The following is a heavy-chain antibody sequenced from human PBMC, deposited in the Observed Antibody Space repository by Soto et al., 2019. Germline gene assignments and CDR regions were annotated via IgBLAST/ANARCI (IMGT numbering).Heavy chain of an antibody. J-gene: IGHJ6*02. CDR2: IRSKAYGGTT. V-gene: IGHV3-49*04. CDR3: TSEVPAARYYYYYGMDV. Sequence: SVRLSCTASGFTFGDYAMSWVRQAPGKGLEWVGFIRSKAYGGTTEYAASVKGRFTISRDDSKSIAYLQMNSLKTEDTAVYYCTSEVPAARYYYYYGMDVWGQGTTVTVSS. D-gene: IGHD2-2*01. CDR1: GFTFGDYA.